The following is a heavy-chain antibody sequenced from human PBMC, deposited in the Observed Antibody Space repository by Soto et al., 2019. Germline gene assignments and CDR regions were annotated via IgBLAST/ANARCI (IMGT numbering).Heavy chain of an antibody. CDR1: GFTVSSNY. J-gene: IGHJ6*02. D-gene: IGHD6-13*01. Sequence: EVQLVESGGGLVQPGGSLRLSCAASGFTVSSNYMSWVRQAPGKGLEWVSVIYSGGSTYYADSVKGRFTISRHNSKNTLYLQMNSLRAEDTAVYYSASCIAAAGTDGYYYYGMDVWGQGTTVTVSS. CDR3: ASCIAAAGTDGYYYYGMDV. V-gene: IGHV3-53*04. CDR2: IYSGGST.